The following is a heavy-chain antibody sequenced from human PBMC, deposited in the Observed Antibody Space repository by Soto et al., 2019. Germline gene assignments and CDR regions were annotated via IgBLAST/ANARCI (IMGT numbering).Heavy chain of an antibody. CDR1: GFTFDNFA. Sequence: QVYLGESGGGVVQPGRSLRLSCAASGFTFDNFAMHWVRQAPGKGLEWVAVIWYDGSNKYYADSVKGRFSISRDNSKNTLSLQMSSLRVDDTAVYYCAKAGHGDYGWSWGQGTPVTVSS. V-gene: IGHV3-33*06. CDR2: IWYDGSNK. D-gene: IGHD4-17*01. CDR3: AKAGHGDYGWS. J-gene: IGHJ4*02.